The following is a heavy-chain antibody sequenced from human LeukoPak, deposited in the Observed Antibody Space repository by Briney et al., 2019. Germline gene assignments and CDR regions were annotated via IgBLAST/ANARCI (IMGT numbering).Heavy chain of an antibody. V-gene: IGHV1-3*01. CDR3: ARSDKAVVAAQLYYYYGMDV. Sequence: ASVKVSCKASGYTFTSYAMHWVRQAPGQRLEWMGWINAGNGNTKYSQKFQGRVTITRDTSASTAYMELSSPRSEDTAVYYCARSDKAVVAAQLYYYYGMDVWGQGTTVTVSS. J-gene: IGHJ6*02. CDR2: INAGNGNT. D-gene: IGHD6-6*01. CDR1: GYTFTSYA.